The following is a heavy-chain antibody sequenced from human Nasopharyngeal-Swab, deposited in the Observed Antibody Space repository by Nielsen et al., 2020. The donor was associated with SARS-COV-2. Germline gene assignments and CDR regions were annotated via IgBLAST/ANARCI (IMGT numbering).Heavy chain of an antibody. CDR3: ATWGIGYGENAHATFDS. J-gene: IGHJ4*02. CDR1: GGTFSKYA. CDR2: IIVNLGMT. V-gene: IGHV1-69*10. D-gene: IGHD4-17*01. Sequence: SVKVSCKVSGGTFSKYAISWVRQAPGQGLEWIGGIIVNLGMTKYAQKFKDSVIINADESTGTAYMELSSLRSEDTAVYYCATWGIGYGENAHATFDSWGQGTQVTVSS.